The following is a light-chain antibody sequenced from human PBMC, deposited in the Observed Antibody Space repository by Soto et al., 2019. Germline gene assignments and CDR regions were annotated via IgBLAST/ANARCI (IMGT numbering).Light chain of an antibody. CDR1: QSVSSSY. J-gene: IGKJ1*01. Sequence: EIVLTQSPGTLSLSPGERATLSCRASQSVSSSYLAWYQQKPGQAPRLLIYGASSRATGIPDRLSGSGSGTDFSLTISRLEPEDFSVYYCQLYGSSPRTLGQGTKVEIK. CDR3: QLYGSSPRT. CDR2: GAS. V-gene: IGKV3-20*01.